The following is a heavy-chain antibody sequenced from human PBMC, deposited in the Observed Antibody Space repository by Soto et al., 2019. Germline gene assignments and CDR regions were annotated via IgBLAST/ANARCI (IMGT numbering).Heavy chain of an antibody. Sequence: GGSLRLSCAASGFTFSSYAMSWVRQAPGKGLEWVSVISGSGGSTYYADSVKGRFTLSRDYSRKTMYLQMDSLRDEDTALYYCARGNLSFDFDSWGLGTLVTAPQ. CDR1: GFTFSSYA. J-gene: IGHJ4*02. D-gene: IGHD1-26*01. CDR2: ISGSGGST. V-gene: IGHV3-23*01. CDR3: ARGNLSFDFDS.